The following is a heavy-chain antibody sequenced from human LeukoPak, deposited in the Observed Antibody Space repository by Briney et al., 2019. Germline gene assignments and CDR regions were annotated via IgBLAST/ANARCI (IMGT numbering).Heavy chain of an antibody. J-gene: IGHJ6*03. CDR2: ISYDGSNK. D-gene: IGHD5-18*01. Sequence: GGSLRLSCAASGFTFSSYAMHWVRQAPGKGLEWVAVISYDGSNKYYADSVKGRFTISRDNSKNTLYLQMNSLRAEDTAVYYCARDYSYGPGDYYYYMDVWGKGTTVTISS. CDR1: GFTFSSYA. CDR3: ARDYSYGPGDYYYYMDV. V-gene: IGHV3-30*14.